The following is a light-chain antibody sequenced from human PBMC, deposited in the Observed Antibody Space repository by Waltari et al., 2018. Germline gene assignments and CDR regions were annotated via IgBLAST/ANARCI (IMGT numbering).Light chain of an antibody. CDR1: SGSPSTTSY. V-gene: IGLV8-61*01. Sequence: QTVVTQEPSLSVSPGGTVTLTCALSSGSPSTTSYATWSHQTPGQAPRTLVYKANARSSGVPDRFSGSILGNTAALTITGAQADDESDYYCALYMGSGIWVFGGGTRLTVL. CDR3: ALYMGSGIWV. CDR2: KAN. J-gene: IGLJ3*02.